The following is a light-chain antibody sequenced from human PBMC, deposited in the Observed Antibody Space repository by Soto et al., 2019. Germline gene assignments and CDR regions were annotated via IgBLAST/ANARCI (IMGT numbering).Light chain of an antibody. J-gene: IGLJ2*01. CDR1: SSNIGSNY. Sequence: QSVLTQPPSASGTPGQRVTISCSGSSSNIGSNYVYWYQQLPGTAPKLLIYRNNQRPSGVPDRFSGSKSGTSASLAISGLRSEDEADYYCAAWDDTLIVVVCGGGTKLTVL. CDR2: RNN. CDR3: AAWDDTLIVVV. V-gene: IGLV1-47*01.